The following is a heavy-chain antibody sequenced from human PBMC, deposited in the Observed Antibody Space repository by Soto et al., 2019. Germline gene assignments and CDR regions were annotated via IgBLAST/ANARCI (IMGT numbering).Heavy chain of an antibody. V-gene: IGHV4-30-4*01. D-gene: IGHD2-15*01. CDR1: GGSISSGDYY. J-gene: IGHJ6*02. CDR3: ARAVVVAANYYYGMDV. Sequence: QVQLQESGPGLVKPSQTLSLTCTVSGGSISSGDYYWSWIRQPPGKGLEWIGYIYYSGSTYYNQSLKSRVTISVDTSKNHFSLKLSSVTAADTAVYYCARAVVVAANYYYGMDVWGQGTTVTVSS. CDR2: IYYSGST.